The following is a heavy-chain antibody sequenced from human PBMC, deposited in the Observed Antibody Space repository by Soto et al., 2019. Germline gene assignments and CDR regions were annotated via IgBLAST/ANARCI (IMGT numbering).Heavy chain of an antibody. V-gene: IGHV1-46*01. Sequence: QVQLVQSGTELKKPGASVKVSCKASGYTFSSYYMHWVRQAPGQGLEWMGIINPSGGDTVYAQTFKGRVTMTRDTSTTIIHMELSSLTSEDTAVYFCAREDRNHHFDYWGQGTLVTISS. CDR3: AREDRNHHFDY. J-gene: IGHJ4*02. D-gene: IGHD1-1*01. CDR2: INPSGGDT. CDR1: GYTFSSYY.